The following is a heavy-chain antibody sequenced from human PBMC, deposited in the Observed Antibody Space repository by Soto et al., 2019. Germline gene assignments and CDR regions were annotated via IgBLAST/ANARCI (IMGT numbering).Heavy chain of an antibody. CDR3: ARGVSFVVVTAPYYYYGMDV. D-gene: IGHD2-21*02. V-gene: IGHV1-8*02. CDR2: MNPNSGNT. J-gene: IGHJ6*02. CDR1: GGTFSSYA. Sequence: GASVKVSCKASGGTFSSYAISWVRQAPGQGLEWMGWMNPNSGNTGYAQKFQGRVTMTRNTSISTAYMELSSLRSEDTAVYYCARGVSFVVVTAPYYYYGMDVWGQGTTVTVSS.